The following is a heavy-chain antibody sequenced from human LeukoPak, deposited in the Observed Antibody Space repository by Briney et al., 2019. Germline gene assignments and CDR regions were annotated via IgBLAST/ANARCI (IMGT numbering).Heavy chain of an antibody. V-gene: IGHV3-73*01. CDR1: GFTFSASA. CDR3: TSTWIQLWFDY. CDR2: IRSKTNNYAT. D-gene: IGHD5-18*01. Sequence: GGSLKLSCAASGFTFSASAMHWVRQASGKGLEWVGRIRSKTNNYATEYAASVKGRFTTSRDDSKNTAYLQMDSLRTEDTAVYYCTSTWIQLWFDYWGQGTLVTVSS. J-gene: IGHJ4*02.